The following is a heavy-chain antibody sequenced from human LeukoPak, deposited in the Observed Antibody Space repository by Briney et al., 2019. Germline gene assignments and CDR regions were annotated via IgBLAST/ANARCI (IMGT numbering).Heavy chain of an antibody. CDR3: ARDGSGSYYPFDY. J-gene: IGHJ4*02. Sequence: SETLSLTCAVCGGSFSGYYWSWIRQPPGKGLEWIGEINHSGSTNYNPSLKSRVTISVYTSKNQFSLKLSSVTAADTAVYYCARDGSGSYYPFDYWGQGTLVTVSS. D-gene: IGHD3-10*01. CDR1: GGSFSGYY. V-gene: IGHV4-34*01. CDR2: INHSGST.